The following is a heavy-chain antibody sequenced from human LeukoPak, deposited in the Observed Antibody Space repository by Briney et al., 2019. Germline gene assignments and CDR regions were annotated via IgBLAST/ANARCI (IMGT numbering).Heavy chain of an antibody. Sequence: SETLSLTCAVSGYSISSGYYWGWIRQPPGKGLEWIGSFYHGGSTYCNPSLRSRVTISVDTSKNQLSLKVSSVTAADTAMYYCARHSGSSSYFDYWGQGTLVTVSS. D-gene: IGHD6-6*01. CDR1: GYSISSGYY. V-gene: IGHV4-38-2*01. J-gene: IGHJ4*02. CDR3: ARHSGSSSYFDY. CDR2: FYHGGST.